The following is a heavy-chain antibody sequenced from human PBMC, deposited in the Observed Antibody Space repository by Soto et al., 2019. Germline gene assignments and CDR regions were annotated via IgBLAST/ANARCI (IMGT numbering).Heavy chain of an antibody. Sequence: SVKVSCKASGGTFSSYTISWVRQAPGQGLEWMGRIIPILGIANYAQKFQGRVTITADKSTSTAYMELSSLRSEDTAVYYCARDRGDTNYYYYYYMDVWGKGTTVTVSS. J-gene: IGHJ6*03. CDR1: GGTFSSYT. CDR2: IIPILGIA. V-gene: IGHV1-69*04. D-gene: IGHD2-21*01. CDR3: ARDRGDTNYYYYYYMDV.